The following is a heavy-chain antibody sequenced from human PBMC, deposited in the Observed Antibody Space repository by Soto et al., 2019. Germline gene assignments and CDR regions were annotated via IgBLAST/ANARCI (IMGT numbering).Heavy chain of an antibody. Sequence: SETLSLTCAVYGGSFSGYYWSWIRQPPGKGLEWIGEINHSGSTNYNPSLKSRVTISVDPSKNQFSLKLSSVTAADTAVYYCASGAYYYDSSGYYYYYYGMDVWGQGTTVTVSS. CDR3: ASGAYYYDSSGYYYYYYGMDV. CDR2: INHSGST. D-gene: IGHD3-22*01. CDR1: GGSFSGYY. J-gene: IGHJ6*02. V-gene: IGHV4-34*01.